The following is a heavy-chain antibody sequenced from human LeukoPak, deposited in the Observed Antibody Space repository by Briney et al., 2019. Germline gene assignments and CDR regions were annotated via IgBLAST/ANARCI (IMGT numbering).Heavy chain of an antibody. CDR1: GFTFSSYG. V-gene: IGHV3-23*01. CDR3: AKKRSSGGATRFDY. CDR2: TSGSGDDT. Sequence: GGSLRLSCVASGFTFSSYGMSWVRQAPGKGLEWVSSTSGSGDDTYYADSVKGRFTLSRDNSKNTLYLQMNSLRADDTAVYYCAKKRSSGGATRFDYWGQGTLVTVSS. J-gene: IGHJ4*02. D-gene: IGHD2-15*01.